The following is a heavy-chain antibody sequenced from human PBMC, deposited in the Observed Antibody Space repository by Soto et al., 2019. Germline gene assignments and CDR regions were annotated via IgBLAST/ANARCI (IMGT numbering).Heavy chain of an antibody. J-gene: IGHJ4*02. Sequence: GGSLRLSCAASGFTFDDYTMHWVRQAPGKGLEWVSLISWDGGSTYYADSVKGRFTISRDNSKNSLYLQMNSLRTEDTALYYCAAIFGVVTLTPFDYWGQGTLVTVS. CDR3: AAIFGVVTLTPFDY. CDR1: GFTFDDYT. CDR2: ISWDGGST. D-gene: IGHD3-3*01. V-gene: IGHV3-43*01.